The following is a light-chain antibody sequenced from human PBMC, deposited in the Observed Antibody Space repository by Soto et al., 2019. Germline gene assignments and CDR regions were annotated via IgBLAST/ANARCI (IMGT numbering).Light chain of an antibody. CDR1: QSLLHITGETF. J-gene: IGKJ5*01. CDR3: MQSTQLPPT. Sequence: DVVMTQTPLSLSVAPGQPASSSCKSSQSLLHITGETFLFWYLQKPGQSPQLLNYEVSTRVSGVPDRFSGNGSGTDCTLEISRVEPDDVCIYYCMQSTQLPPTCGQGPLRGIE. CDR2: EVS. V-gene: IGKV2D-29*02.